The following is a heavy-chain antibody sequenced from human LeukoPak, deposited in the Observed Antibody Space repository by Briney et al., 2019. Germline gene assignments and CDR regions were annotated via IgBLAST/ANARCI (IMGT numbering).Heavy chain of an antibody. CDR3: ARTRGYSYGPFDY. Sequence: GGSLRLSCAASGFTVSSNYMSWVCQAPGKGLEWVSVIYSGGSTYYADSVKGRFTISRDNSKNTLYLQMNSPRAEDTAVYYCARTRGYSYGPFDYWGQGTLVTVSS. D-gene: IGHD5-18*01. CDR1: GFTVSSNY. V-gene: IGHV3-53*01. CDR2: IYSGGST. J-gene: IGHJ4*02.